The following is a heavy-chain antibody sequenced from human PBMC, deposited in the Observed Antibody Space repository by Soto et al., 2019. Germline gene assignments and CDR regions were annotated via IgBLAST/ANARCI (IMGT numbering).Heavy chain of an antibody. CDR2: ITWNSGTI. J-gene: IGHJ3*01. CDR3: AKALRLAFDAYDF. CDR1: GFTFDDYA. Sequence: EVQLVESGGGLVQPGRSLRLSCAASGFTFDDYAMHWVRQAPGKSLEWVSGITWNSGTIEYADSVKGRFTISRHNAKNSLYLQLNSLRAEDTAFYYCAKALRLAFDAYDFWGQGTMVTVSS. V-gene: IGHV3-9*01.